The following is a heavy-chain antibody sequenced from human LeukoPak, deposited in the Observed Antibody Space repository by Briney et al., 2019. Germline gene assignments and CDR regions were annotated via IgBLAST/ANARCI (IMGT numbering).Heavy chain of an antibody. CDR2: IKQDGSEK. J-gene: IGHJ5*02. Sequence: PGGSLRLSCAASGFTFNEYAMSWVRQAPGKGLEWVANIKQDGSEKYYVDSVKGRFTISRDNAKNSLYLQMNSLRAEDTAVYYCARDVHYYGSGSYYQPWGQGTLVTVSS. CDR3: ARDVHYYGSGSYYQP. D-gene: IGHD3-10*01. CDR1: GFTFNEYA. V-gene: IGHV3-7*01.